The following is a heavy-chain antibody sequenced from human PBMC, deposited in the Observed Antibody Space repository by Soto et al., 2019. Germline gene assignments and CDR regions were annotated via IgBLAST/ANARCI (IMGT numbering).Heavy chain of an antibody. J-gene: IGHJ4*02. CDR3: AKGLLSSVVLGPFDS. V-gene: IGHV3-23*01. Sequence: GGSLRLSCAASGFTFSNYAMSWVRQAPGKGLEWVSIISDSGGRTYYADSVKGRFTISRDNFKNTLFLQLNSLRVEDTAVYYCAKGLLSSVVLGPFDSWGQGTLVTVSS. CDR2: ISDSGGRT. D-gene: IGHD3-22*01. CDR1: GFTFSNYA.